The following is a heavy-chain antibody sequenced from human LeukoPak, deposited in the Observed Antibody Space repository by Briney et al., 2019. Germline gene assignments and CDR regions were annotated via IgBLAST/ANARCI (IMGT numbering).Heavy chain of an antibody. CDR2: ISSSSSYI. D-gene: IGHD1-26*01. J-gene: IGHJ4*02. CDR1: GFTFSSYS. V-gene: IGHV3-21*01. CDR3: ASRGDLVSGYFDY. Sequence: PGGSLRLSCAASGFTFSSYSMNWVGQAPGKGLAWVSSISSSSSYIYYADSVKGRFTISRDNAKNSLYLQMNSLRAEDTAVYYCASRGDLVSGYFDYWGQGTLVTVSS.